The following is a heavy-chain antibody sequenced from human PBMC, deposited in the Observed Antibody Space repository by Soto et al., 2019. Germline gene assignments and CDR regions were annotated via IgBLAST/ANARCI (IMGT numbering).Heavy chain of an antibody. CDR3: ARTTVTTPYYYYMDV. CDR1: GFTFSDYY. V-gene: IGHV3-11*01. J-gene: IGHJ6*03. Sequence: GGSRLSCAASGFTFSDYYMSWIRQAPGKGLEWVSYISSSGSTIYYADSVKGRFTISRDNAKNSLYLQMNSLRAEDTAVYYCARTTVTTPYYYYMDVWGKGTTVTVSS. CDR2: ISSSGSTI. D-gene: IGHD4-17*01.